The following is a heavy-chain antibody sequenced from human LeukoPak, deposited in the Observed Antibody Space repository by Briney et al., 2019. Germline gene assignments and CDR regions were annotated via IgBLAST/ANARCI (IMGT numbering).Heavy chain of an antibody. Sequence: VASVKVSCKASGYTFTGYYMHCVRQAPGQGLEWMGRINPNSGGTNYARKLQGRVTMTRDTSRRTACMDLSRLRSDDTAVYYCARTVLRYFDWSPLIDYWGQGTLVTVSS. J-gene: IGHJ4*02. CDR3: ARTVLRYFDWSPLIDY. V-gene: IGHV1-2*06. D-gene: IGHD3-9*01. CDR1: GYTFTGYY. CDR2: INPNSGGT.